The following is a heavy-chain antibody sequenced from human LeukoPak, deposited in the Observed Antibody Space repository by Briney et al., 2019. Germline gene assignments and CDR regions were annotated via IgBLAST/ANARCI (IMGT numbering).Heavy chain of an antibody. J-gene: IGHJ3*01. CDR1: GFTFRNYL. D-gene: IGHD5-24*01. Sequence: GGSLRLSCAVSGFTFRNYLMHWVRQPPGQGLVWVSRINQDESRAYSDSVKGRFTVSRDNAKNMLYLQLNGLRAEDTAVYFCGRGGDGIDVWGQGTTVIVSS. CDR3: GRGGDGIDV. CDR2: INQDESRA. V-gene: IGHV3-74*01.